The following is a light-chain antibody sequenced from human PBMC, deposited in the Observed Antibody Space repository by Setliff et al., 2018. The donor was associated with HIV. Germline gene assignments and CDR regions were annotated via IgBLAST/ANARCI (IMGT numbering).Light chain of an antibody. CDR2: DVS. J-gene: IGLJ1*01. CDR3: SSYTSSTTYV. V-gene: IGLV2-14*03. Sequence: QSALAQPASVSGSPGQSITISCTGTSNDIGGYKYVSWYQQHPGNAPKLLIYDVSNRPSGISSRFSGSKSGNTASLSISGLQAEDEADYYCSSYTSSTTYVFGSGTKGTV. CDR1: SNDIGGYKY.